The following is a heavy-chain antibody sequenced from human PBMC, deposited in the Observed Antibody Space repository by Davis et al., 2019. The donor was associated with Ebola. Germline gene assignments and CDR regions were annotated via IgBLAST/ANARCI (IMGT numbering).Heavy chain of an antibody. Sequence: GGSLRLSCKDSENTFTTYWIGWVRQMPGKGLEWMGLIYTGDSDTRYSPSFRGQVTISADKSTRTAYLQWGRLKASDTAMYYCASLRRTITGMDDGFDIWGEGTMVTVSS. D-gene: IGHD1-20*01. CDR1: ENTFTTYW. CDR3: ASLRRTITGMDDGFDI. V-gene: IGHV5-51*01. CDR2: IYTGDSDT. J-gene: IGHJ3*02.